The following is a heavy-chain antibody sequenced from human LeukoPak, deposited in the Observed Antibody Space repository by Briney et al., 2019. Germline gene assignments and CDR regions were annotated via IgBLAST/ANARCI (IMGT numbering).Heavy chain of an antibody. D-gene: IGHD5-12*01. V-gene: IGHV6-1*01. J-gene: IGHJ4*02. Sequence: SQTLSLTCAISGDSVSSNSAAWNWTRQSPSRGLEWLGRTDYRSKWYNDYAVSVKSRITINPDTSKNQFSLQLNSVTPEDTAVYYCARAPIVATRVLAFDYWGQGTLVTVSS. CDR3: ARAPIVATRVLAFDY. CDR2: TDYRSKWYN. CDR1: GDSVSSNSAA.